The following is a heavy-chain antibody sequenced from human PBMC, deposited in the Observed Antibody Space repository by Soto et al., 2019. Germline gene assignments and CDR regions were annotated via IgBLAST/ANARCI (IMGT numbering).Heavy chain of an antibody. CDR3: ARAPRSSGTLGWFDP. J-gene: IGHJ5*02. CDR2: MNPNSGNT. V-gene: IGHV1-8*01. Sequence: ASVKVSCKASGYTFTSYDINWVRQATGQGLEWMGWMNPNSGNTGYAQKFQGRVTMTRNTSISTAYMELSSLRSEDTAMYYCARAPRSSGTLGWFDPWGQGTLVTVPQ. D-gene: IGHD3-22*01. CDR1: GYTFTSYD.